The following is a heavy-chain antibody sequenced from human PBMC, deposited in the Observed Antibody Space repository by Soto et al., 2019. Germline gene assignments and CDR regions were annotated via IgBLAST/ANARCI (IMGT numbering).Heavy chain of an antibody. CDR2: ISYDGSNK. D-gene: IGHD2-2*01. V-gene: IGHV3-30*18. J-gene: IGHJ6*02. CDR3: AKDTRDIVVVPAAMMYYYGMDV. Sequence: QVQLVESGGGVVQPGRSLRLSCAASGFTFSGYGMHWVRQAPGKGLEWVAVISYDGSNKYYADSVKGRFTISRDNSKNTLYLQMNSLRAEDTAVYYCAKDTRDIVVVPAAMMYYYGMDVWGQGTTVTVSS. CDR1: GFTFSGYG.